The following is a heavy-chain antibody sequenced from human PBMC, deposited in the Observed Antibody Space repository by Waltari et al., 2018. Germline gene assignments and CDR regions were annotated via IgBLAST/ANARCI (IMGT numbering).Heavy chain of an antibody. J-gene: IGHJ5*02. CDR3: AVYLRSSPFDP. V-gene: IGHV3-74*01. CDR2: INSGGSTT. Sequence: EVQLVESGGGLVQPGGSLRVSCAASGFTFSSYWMHWVRQAPGKGLVWVSRINSGGSTTGYADSVKGRFTISRDNTKNTLSLQMNSLRDEDTAVYYCAVYLRSSPFDPWGQGTLVTVSS. CDR1: GFTFSSYW. D-gene: IGHD5-12*01.